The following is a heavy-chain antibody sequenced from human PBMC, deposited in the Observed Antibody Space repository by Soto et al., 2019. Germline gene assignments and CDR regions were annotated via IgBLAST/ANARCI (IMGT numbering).Heavy chain of an antibody. Sequence: AGGYLRHPCAASGFTPEHYSMHWVRQAPGKGLEWVSLITWDGGNSYYADSLKGRFTISRDNSKNSLYLQMNSLRTEDTALYYCAKAKGSTIYWYFDLWGRGTLVTVSS. CDR3: AKAKGSTIYWYFDL. J-gene: IGHJ2*01. CDR1: GFTPEHYS. CDR2: ITWDGGNS. D-gene: IGHD3-3*01. V-gene: IGHV3-43*01.